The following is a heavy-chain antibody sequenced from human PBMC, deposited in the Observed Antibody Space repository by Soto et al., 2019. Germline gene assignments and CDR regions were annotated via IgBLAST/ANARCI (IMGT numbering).Heavy chain of an antibody. J-gene: IGHJ4*02. CDR1: GLSITTAGCY. CDR3: ARDRSNSPDYFHS. CDR2: IYYNWRT. V-gene: IGHV4-30-4*08. Sequence: SLTWTVSGLSITTAGCYWSWIRQPPGKGLEWIGYIYYNWRTDYNPSLKSRVIISIDTSKNQFSLNLNSVSAADTAVYYCARDRSNSPDYFHSWAQGTLVTVS. D-gene: IGHD6-6*01.